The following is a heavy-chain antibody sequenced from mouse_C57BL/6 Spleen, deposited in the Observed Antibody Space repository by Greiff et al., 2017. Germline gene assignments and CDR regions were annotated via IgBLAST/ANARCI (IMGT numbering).Heavy chain of an antibody. J-gene: IGHJ4*01. D-gene: IGHD2-4*01. CDR3: ARGGDYDGYYAMDY. CDR1: GYTFTSYG. CDR2: IYPRSGNT. V-gene: IGHV1-81*01. Sequence: QVQLQQSGAELARPGASVKLSCKASGYTFTSYGISWVKQRTGQGLEWIGEIYPRSGNTYYNEKFKGKATLTADKSSSTAYMVLRSLTSEDSAVYFCARGGDYDGYYAMDYWGQGTSVTVSS.